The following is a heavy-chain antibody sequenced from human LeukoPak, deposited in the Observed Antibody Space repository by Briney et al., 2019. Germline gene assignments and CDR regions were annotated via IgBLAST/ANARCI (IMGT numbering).Heavy chain of an antibody. CDR2: IYSGGST. CDR1: GFTFSSYE. D-gene: IGHD6-13*01. CDR3: ARGYSSSWYRYGFDP. J-gene: IGHJ5*02. V-gene: IGHV3-43*02. Sequence: GGSLRLSCAASGFTFSSYEMNWVRQAPGKGLEWVSVIYSGGSTYYADSVKGRFTISRDNSKNSLYLQMNSLRTEDTALYYCARGYSSSWYRYGFDPWGQGTLVTVSS.